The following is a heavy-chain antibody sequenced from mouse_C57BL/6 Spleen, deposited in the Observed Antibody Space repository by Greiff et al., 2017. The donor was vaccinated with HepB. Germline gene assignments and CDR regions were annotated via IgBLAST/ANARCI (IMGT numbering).Heavy chain of an antibody. J-gene: IGHJ4*01. CDR1: GFSLTSYG. CDR2: IWRGGST. CDR3: AKEGGLYYYAMDY. D-gene: IGHD2-4*01. Sequence: QVQLQQSGPGLVQPSQSLSITCTVSGFSLTSYGVHWVRQSPGKGLEWLGVIWRGGSTDYNAAFMSRLSVTKDNSKSQVFFKMNSLQADDTAIYYCAKEGGLYYYAMDYWGKGTSVTVSS. V-gene: IGHV2-5*01.